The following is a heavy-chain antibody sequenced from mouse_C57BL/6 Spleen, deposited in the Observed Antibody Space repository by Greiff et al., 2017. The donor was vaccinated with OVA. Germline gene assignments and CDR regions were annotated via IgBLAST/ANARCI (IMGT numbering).Heavy chain of an antibody. CDR1: GFTFSDYG. CDR2: ISSGSSTI. CDR3: ARGEGISWFAY. J-gene: IGHJ3*01. V-gene: IGHV5-17*01. Sequence: EVKVVESGGGLVKPGGSLKLSCAASGFTFSDYGMHWVRQAPEKGLEWVAYISSGSSTIYYVDTVKGRFTISRDNAKNTLFLQMTSLRSEDTAMYYCARGEGISWFAYWGQGTLVTVSA.